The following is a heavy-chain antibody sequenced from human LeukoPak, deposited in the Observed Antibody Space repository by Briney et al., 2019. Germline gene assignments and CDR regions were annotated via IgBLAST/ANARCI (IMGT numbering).Heavy chain of an antibody. CDR1: GFTFSSYG. D-gene: IGHD6-13*01. CDR2: IWYDGSNK. J-gene: IGHJ4*02. CDR3: AREFRGSSWYRNSYYFDY. Sequence: GGSLRLSCAASGFTFSSYGMHWVRQAPGKGLEWVAVIWYDGSNKYYADSVKGRFTISRDNSKNTLYLQMNSLRAEDTAVYYCAREFRGSSWYRNSYYFDYWGQGTLVTVSS. V-gene: IGHV3-33*01.